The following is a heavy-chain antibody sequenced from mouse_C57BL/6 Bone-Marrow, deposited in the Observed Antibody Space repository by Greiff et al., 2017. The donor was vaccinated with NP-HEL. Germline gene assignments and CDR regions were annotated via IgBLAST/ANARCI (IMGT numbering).Heavy chain of an antibody. CDR2: INPYNGGT. D-gene: IGHD1-1*01. J-gene: IGHJ3*01. CDR3: ARHYGSSWFAY. CDR1: GYTFTDYY. Sequence: VQLKQSGPVLVKPGASVKMSCKASGYTFTDYYMNWVKQSHGKSLEWIGVINPYNGGTSYNQKFKGKATLTVDKSSSTAYMELNSLTSEDSAVYYCARHYGSSWFAYWGQGTLVTVSA. V-gene: IGHV1-19*01.